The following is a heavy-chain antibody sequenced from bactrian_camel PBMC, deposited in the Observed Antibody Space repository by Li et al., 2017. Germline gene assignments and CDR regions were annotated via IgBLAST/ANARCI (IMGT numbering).Heavy chain of an antibody. CDR1: TYIFSNCG. CDR3: VADCYGGRMYLSRLTDN. D-gene: IGHD6*01. J-gene: IGHJ4*01. CDR2: IDTDGTT. V-gene: IGHV3S53*01. Sequence: HVQLVESGGGSVQTGGSLTLSCVGPTYIFSNCGMGWYRQAPGKERELVSSIDTDGTTWYVDSVKGRFTISADSEVNILYLQMDDLNPEDTGMYFCVADCYGGRMYLSRLTDNWGQGTQVTVS.